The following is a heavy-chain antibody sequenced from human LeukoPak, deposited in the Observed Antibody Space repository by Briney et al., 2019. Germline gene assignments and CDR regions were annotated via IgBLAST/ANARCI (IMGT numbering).Heavy chain of an antibody. Sequence: KPGGSLRLSCAASGFIFSDYSMNWVRQAPGKGLEWVSSISSHSSYIYYADSVKGRFTISRDNAKNSLFLQMNTLRAEDMAVYYCARESDNGGNHDAFDIWGQETMVTVSS. CDR1: GFIFSDYS. J-gene: IGHJ3*02. CDR2: ISSHSSYI. CDR3: ARESDNGGNHDAFDI. D-gene: IGHD2-8*01. V-gene: IGHV3-21*01.